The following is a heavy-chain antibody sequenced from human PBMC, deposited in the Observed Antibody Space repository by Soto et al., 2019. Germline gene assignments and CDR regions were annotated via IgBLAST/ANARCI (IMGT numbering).Heavy chain of an antibody. CDR3: ARDIEGRTIFGVAFRYLDY. Sequence: QVQLVESGGGLVKPGGSLRLSCAASGFSFSDYFMYWIRQAPGKGLEWVSSISSSGSNIYYADSVKGRFTISRDNAKNSLYLQMNSLRAEDTAVYYCARDIEGRTIFGVAFRYLDYWGQGTLVTVSS. D-gene: IGHD3-3*01. CDR2: ISSSGSNI. J-gene: IGHJ4*02. CDR1: GFSFSDYF. V-gene: IGHV3-11*01.